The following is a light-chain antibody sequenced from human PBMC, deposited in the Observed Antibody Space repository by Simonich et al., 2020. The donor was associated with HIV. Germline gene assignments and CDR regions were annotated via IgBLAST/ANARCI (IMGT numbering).Light chain of an antibody. Sequence: DIQMTQSPSSLSASVGDRFTITCRASQSISTWLAWYQQKPGKAPKRLIYKASSLESGVPSRFSGSGSGTEFTLTISSMQSEDFAVYYCQQYNNWPPYTFGQGTKLEIK. V-gene: IGKV1-5*03. CDR1: QSISTW. CDR3: QQYNNWPPYT. J-gene: IGKJ2*01. CDR2: KAS.